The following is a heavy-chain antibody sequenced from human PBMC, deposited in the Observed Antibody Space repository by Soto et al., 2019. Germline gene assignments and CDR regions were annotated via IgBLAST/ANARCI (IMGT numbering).Heavy chain of an antibody. J-gene: IGHJ4*02. V-gene: IGHV3-23*01. CDR2: ISGSGGST. D-gene: IGHD2-15*01. CDR1: GFTFSSYA. Sequence: EVQLLESGGGLVQPGGSLRLSCAASGFTFSSYAMSWVRQAPGKGLEWVSAISGSGGSTYYADSVKGRFTISRDNSKNTLYLQMNSLRAEDTAVYYCAKEGVGVVVAANSYYFDYWGQGTLVTVSS. CDR3: AKEGVGVVVAANSYYFDY.